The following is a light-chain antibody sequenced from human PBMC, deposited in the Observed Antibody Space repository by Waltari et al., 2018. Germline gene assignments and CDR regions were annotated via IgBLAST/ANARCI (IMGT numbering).Light chain of an antibody. J-gene: IGKJ2*01. CDR2: AAS. CDR1: QGIRIF. V-gene: IGKV1-17*01. CDR3: LQHNTYPYT. Sequence: DIQMTQSPSSLSASVGDRVTITCRARQGIRIFLGWYQQIPGKAPQRLSYAASSLQSGAPSRFSGSGSGTDCTVTISSLQPEDSATYFCLQHNTYPYTFGRGTRVEIK.